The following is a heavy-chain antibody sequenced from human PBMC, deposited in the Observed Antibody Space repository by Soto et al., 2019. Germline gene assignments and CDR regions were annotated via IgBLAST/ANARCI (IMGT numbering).Heavy chain of an antibody. D-gene: IGHD3-22*01. J-gene: IGHJ4*02. CDR3: ARDVIRGGYYLNYFDY. CDR1: GGTFSSYA. V-gene: IGHV1-69*06. CDR2: IIPIFGTA. Sequence: ASVKVSCKASGGTFSSYAISCVRQAPGQGLEWMGGIIPIFGTANYAQKFQGRVTITADKSTSTAYMELSSLRSEDTAVYYCARDVIRGGYYLNYFDYWGQGTLVTVSS.